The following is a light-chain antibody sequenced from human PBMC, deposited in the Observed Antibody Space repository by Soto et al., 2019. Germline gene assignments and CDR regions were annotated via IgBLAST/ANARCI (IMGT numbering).Light chain of an antibody. CDR1: QSVSSN. CDR3: QQYNNFWT. J-gene: IGKJ1*01. V-gene: IGKV3-15*01. Sequence: EIVMTQSPATLSVSPGERATLSCRASQSVSSNLAWYQQKPGQAPRLLIYGASTRATGIPASFSGSGSGTAITLTISSLQSEDFAAYYCQQYNNFWTFGQGTKVEIK. CDR2: GAS.